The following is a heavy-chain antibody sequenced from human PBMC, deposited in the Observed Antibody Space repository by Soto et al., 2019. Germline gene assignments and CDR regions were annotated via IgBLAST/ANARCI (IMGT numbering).Heavy chain of an antibody. D-gene: IGHD5-18*01. CDR2: IYYSGST. CDR3: AKRGYSFAYLPFGG. Sequence: QLQLQESGPGLVKPSETLSLTCTVSNGSIGSSSYYWGWIRQPPGKGLEWIGIIYYSGSTYYNPSLKSRVTLSVNTSKNQFSLKLSSVTAADTAVYYCAKRGYSFAYLPFGGWGQGTLVTVSS. CDR1: NGSIGSSSYY. V-gene: IGHV4-39*01. J-gene: IGHJ4*02.